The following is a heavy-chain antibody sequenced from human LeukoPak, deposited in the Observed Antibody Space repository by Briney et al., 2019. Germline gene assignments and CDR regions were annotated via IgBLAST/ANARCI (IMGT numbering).Heavy chain of an antibody. CDR3: ARAGQYYSDSSGYFPDY. J-gene: IGHJ4*02. V-gene: IGHV4-30-4*01. CDR2: IYYSENT. D-gene: IGHD3-22*01. CDR1: GDSISSGNSY. Sequence: SETLSLTCTVSGDSISSGNSYWSWIRQPPGKGLEWIGSIYYSENTYYNPSLKSRLPISVDTSKNQFSLRLTSVTAADTAVYFCARAGQYYSDSSGYFPDYWGRGILVTVSS.